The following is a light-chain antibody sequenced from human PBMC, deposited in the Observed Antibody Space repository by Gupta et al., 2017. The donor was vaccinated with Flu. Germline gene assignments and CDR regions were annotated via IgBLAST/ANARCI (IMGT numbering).Light chain of an antibody. J-gene: IGLJ1*01. V-gene: IGLV5-45*03. CDR2: YKSDSDK. CDR1: SGINVGTYR. CDR3: MIWNSSAYV. Sequence: QAVLPQPSSLSASPGASASLTCTLRSGINVGTYRIYWYQQKPGSPPQYRLRYKSDSDKQQGSGVPSRFSGSKDASANAGILLISGLQAEDEADYYCMIWNSSAYVFGTGTKVTVL.